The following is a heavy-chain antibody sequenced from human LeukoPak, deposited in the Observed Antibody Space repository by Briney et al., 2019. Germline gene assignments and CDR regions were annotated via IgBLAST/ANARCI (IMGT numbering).Heavy chain of an antibody. CDR1: GFTFSSYA. V-gene: IGHV3-23*01. CDR2: MSGSGRST. Sequence: GGSLRLSCAASGFTFSSYAMAWVRQAPGKGLEWVSAMSGSGRSTNYVDSVKGRFTISRDNSKNTLYLQMNSLRAEDTAVYYCARDSGIVVVPAARGPYYYYGMDVWGQGTTVTVSS. D-gene: IGHD2-2*01. CDR3: ARDSGIVVVPAARGPYYYYGMDV. J-gene: IGHJ6*02.